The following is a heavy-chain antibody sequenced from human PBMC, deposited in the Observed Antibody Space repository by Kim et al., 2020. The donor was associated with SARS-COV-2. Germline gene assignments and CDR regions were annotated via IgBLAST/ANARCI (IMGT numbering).Heavy chain of an antibody. CDR1: GFTFSSYA. J-gene: IGHJ6*02. V-gene: IGHV3-30*04. Sequence: GGSLRLSCAASGFTFSSYAMHWVRQAPGKGLEWVAVISYDGSNKYYADSVKGRFTISRDNSKNTLYLQMNSLRAEDTAVYYCARAARGSYDYGMDVWGQGTTVTVSS. CDR2: ISYDGSNK. D-gene: IGHD3-10*01. CDR3: ARAARGSYDYGMDV.